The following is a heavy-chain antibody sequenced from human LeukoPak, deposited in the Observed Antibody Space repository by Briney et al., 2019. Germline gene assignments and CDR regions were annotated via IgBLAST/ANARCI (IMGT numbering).Heavy chain of an antibody. D-gene: IGHD6-19*01. Sequence: ASVKVSCKASGYSCSVFYMHWLRQAPGQALEWMEWITPNTGGTNYAKKFQGRVTMTRDTTISTAYMGLSSLRSDDTAVYYCAREWLIVVTGTGHLDYWGQGNLVTVSS. J-gene: IGHJ4*02. CDR3: AREWLIVVTGTGHLDY. CDR2: ITPNTGGT. CDR1: GYSCSVFY. V-gene: IGHV1-2*02.